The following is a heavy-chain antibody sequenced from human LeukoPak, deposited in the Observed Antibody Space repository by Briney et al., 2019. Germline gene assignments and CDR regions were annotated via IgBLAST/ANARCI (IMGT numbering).Heavy chain of an antibody. CDR3: ARAILYGRSGYYLNYFDY. CDR2: IYYSGST. V-gene: IGHV4-59*08. J-gene: IGHJ4*02. Sequence: SETLSLTCTVSGGSISSYYWSWIRQPPGKGLEWIGYIYYSGSTNYNPSLESRVTISQDTSKNQFSLRLSSVTAADTAVYFCARAILYGRSGYYLNYFDYWGPGTLVTVSS. CDR1: GGSISSYY. D-gene: IGHD3-22*01.